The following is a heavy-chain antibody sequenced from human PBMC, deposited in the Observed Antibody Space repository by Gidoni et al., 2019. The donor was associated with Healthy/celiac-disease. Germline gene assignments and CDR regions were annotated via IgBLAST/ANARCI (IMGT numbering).Heavy chain of an antibody. D-gene: IGHD3-22*01. V-gene: IGHV4-34*01. J-gene: IGHJ4*02. Sequence: GLEWIGEINHSGSTNYNPSLKSRVTISVDTSKNQFSLKLSSVTAADTAVYYCARGLGYDSSGLGYFDYWGQGTLVTVSS. CDR2: INHSGST. CDR3: ARGLGYDSSGLGYFDY.